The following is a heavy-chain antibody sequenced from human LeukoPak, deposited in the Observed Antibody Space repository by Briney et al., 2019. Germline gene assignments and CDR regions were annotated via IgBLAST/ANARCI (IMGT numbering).Heavy chain of an antibody. CDR2: IYSGGST. J-gene: IGHJ4*02. V-gene: IGHV3-66*02. D-gene: IGHD3-22*01. CDR3: GRSGYYDSSGHADY. Sequence: GGSLRLSCAASGFTFSSYSMNWVRQAPGKGLEWVSVIYSGGSTYYADSVKGRFTISRDNSKNTLYLQMNSLRAEDTAVYYCGRSGYYDSSGHADYWGQGTLVTVSS. CDR1: GFTFSSYS.